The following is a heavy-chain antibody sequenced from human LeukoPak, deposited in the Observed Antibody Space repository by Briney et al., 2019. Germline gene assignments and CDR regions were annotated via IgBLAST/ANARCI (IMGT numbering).Heavy chain of an antibody. V-gene: IGHV4-34*01. Sequence: SETLSLTCAVYGESFSGYYWSWIRQPPGKGLEWIGEINHSGSTNYNPSLKSRVTISVDTSKNQFSLKLSSVTAADTAVYFCARGYCSGGSCYESRGWFDYWGQGTLVTVSS. J-gene: IGHJ4*02. CDR3: ARGYCSGGSCYESRGWFDY. CDR1: GESFSGYY. CDR2: INHSGST. D-gene: IGHD2-15*01.